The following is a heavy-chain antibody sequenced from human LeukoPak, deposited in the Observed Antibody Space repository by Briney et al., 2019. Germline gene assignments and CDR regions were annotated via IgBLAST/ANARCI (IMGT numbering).Heavy chain of an antibody. Sequence: GGSLRLSCAASGFTFSSYEMNWVRQAPGKGLEWVSYISSSGSTIYYADSVKGRFTISRDDAKNSLYLQMNSLRAEDTAVYYCARDGVWGSYRYRPTYYFDYWGQGTLVTVSS. D-gene: IGHD3-16*02. J-gene: IGHJ4*02. V-gene: IGHV3-48*03. CDR2: ISSSGSTI. CDR1: GFTFSSYE. CDR3: ARDGVWGSYRYRPTYYFDY.